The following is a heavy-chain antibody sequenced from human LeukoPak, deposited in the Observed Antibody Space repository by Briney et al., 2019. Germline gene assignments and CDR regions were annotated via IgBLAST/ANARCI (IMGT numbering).Heavy chain of an antibody. D-gene: IGHD6-19*01. J-gene: IGHJ4*02. Sequence: GGSLRLSCAASGFTFSSYGMHWVRQAPGKGLEWVAVISYDGSNKYYAGSVKGRFTISRDNSKNTLYLQMNSLRAEDTAVYYCAKGYSSTTDYWGQGTLVTVSS. CDR2: ISYDGSNK. CDR3: AKGYSSTTDY. CDR1: GFTFSSYG. V-gene: IGHV3-30*18.